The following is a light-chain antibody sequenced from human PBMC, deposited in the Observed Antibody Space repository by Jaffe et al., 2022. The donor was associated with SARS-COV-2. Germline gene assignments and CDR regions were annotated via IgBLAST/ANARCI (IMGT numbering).Light chain of an antibody. Sequence: DIVLTQSPGTLSLSPGERATLSCRASQSIGITSVVWYQQKPGQAPRVLISGTSSRASGIPDRFSAGESGTDFTLTISRLEPEDSAVYYCHQYGGSPPVTFGGGTKVEIK. J-gene: IGKJ4*01. CDR2: GTS. CDR1: QSIGITS. V-gene: IGKV3-20*01. CDR3: HQYGGSPPVT.